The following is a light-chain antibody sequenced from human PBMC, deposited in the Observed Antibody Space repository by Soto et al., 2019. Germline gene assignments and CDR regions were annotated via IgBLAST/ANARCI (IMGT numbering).Light chain of an antibody. V-gene: IGLV2-14*01. CDR2: EVT. CDR3: QSYDSSLSGWV. CDR1: SSDVGGYNY. J-gene: IGLJ3*02. Sequence: QSALTQPASVSGSPGQSITISCTGTSSDVGGYNYVSWYQQHPGKAPKLMIYEVTNRPSGVSNRFSGSRSGTSASLVITGLQAEDEADYYCQSYDSSLSGWVFGGGTKLTVL.